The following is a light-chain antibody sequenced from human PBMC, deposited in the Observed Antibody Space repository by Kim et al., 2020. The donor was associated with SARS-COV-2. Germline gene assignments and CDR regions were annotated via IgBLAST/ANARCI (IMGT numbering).Light chain of an antibody. CDR2: EIT. CDR1: SSDVGGYNY. Sequence: GQSVTISCTGTSSDVGGYNYVSWYQQQPGKAPKLMIYEITKRPSGVPDRFSGSKSGNTASLTVSGLQAEDEAGYYCSSYAGRNSYVFGTGTKVTVL. J-gene: IGLJ1*01. CDR3: SSYAGRNSYV. V-gene: IGLV2-8*01.